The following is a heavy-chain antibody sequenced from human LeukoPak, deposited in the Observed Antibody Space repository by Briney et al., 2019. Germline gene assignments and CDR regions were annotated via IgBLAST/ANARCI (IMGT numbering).Heavy chain of an antibody. CDR3: ARDLGLYCSSTSCLLGDYYYYGMDV. V-gene: IGHV4-30-4*01. J-gene: IGHJ6*04. D-gene: IGHD2-2*01. CDR1: GGSISSGDYY. CDR2: IYYSGST. Sequence: SETLSLTCTVSGGSISSGDYYWSWIRQPPGKGLEWIGYIYYSGSTYYNPSLKSRVTISVDTSKNQFSLKLSSVAAADTAVYCCARDLGLYCSSTSCLLGDYYYYGMDVWGKGTTVTVSS.